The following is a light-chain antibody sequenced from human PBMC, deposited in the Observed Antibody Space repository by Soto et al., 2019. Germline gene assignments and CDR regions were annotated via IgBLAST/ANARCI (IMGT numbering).Light chain of an antibody. CDR1: QSISSW. Sequence: DIQMTQSPSTLSASVGDRVTITCRASQSISSWLAWYQQKPGKAPKLLIYKASSLESGVPSRFSGSGSGTEFTLTISSLQSDDFATYSSQQYNSYSPGGTFGPGTKVDI. CDR2: KAS. V-gene: IGKV1-5*03. CDR3: QQYNSYSPGGT. J-gene: IGKJ3*01.